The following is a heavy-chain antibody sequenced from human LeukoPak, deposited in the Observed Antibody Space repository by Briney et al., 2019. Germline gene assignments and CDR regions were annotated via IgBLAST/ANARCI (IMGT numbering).Heavy chain of an antibody. CDR2: MNPNSGNT. CDR3: ARGRRKNPLYYFDY. D-gene: IGHD1-14*01. V-gene: IGHV1-8*01. CDR1: VYTFTSYD. Sequence: EASVEVSCKASVYTFTSYDINWVRQATGQGLEWMGWMNPNSGNTGYAQKFQGRVTMTRNTSISTAYMELSSLRSEDTAVYYCARGRRKNPLYYFDYWGQGTLVTVSS. J-gene: IGHJ4*02.